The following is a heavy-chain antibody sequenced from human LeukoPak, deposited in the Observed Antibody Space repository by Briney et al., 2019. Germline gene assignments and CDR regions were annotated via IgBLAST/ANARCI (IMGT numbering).Heavy chain of an antibody. CDR3: AKSGSYYAVLYYFDY. J-gene: IGHJ4*02. CDR1: GFTFSSYA. CDR2: ISGSGGST. Sequence: PGGSLRLSCAASGFTFSSYAMSWVRQAPGKGLEWVSAISGSGGSTYYADSVKGRFTISRDNSKNTLYLQMNSLRAQDTAVYYCAKSGSYYAVLYYFDYWGQGTLVTVSS. V-gene: IGHV3-23*01. D-gene: IGHD1-26*01.